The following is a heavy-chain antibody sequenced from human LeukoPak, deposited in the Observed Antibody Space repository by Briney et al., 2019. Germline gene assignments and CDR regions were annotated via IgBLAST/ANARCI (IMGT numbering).Heavy chain of an antibody. CDR2: ISGSGGST. D-gene: IGHD1-26*01. V-gene: IGHV3-23*01. J-gene: IGHJ4*02. Sequence: SGGSLRLSCAASGFTFSTYAMTWVRQAPGKGLEWVSAISGSGGSTYYADSVKGRVTISRDNSKNTLYLQVNSLRVGDTAVYYCAKDRLGAMMYFDFWGQGTLVTVSS. CDR3: AKDRLGAMMYFDF. CDR1: GFTFSTYA.